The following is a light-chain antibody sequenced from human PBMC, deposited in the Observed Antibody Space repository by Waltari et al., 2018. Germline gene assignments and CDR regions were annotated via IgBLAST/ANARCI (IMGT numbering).Light chain of an antibody. V-gene: IGKV3-20*01. J-gene: IGKJ1*01. Sequence: EIVLTQSPGTLSLSPGERVTLSCRASQSVSRAVAWYQQKPGQAPRLLIYGASSSATGIPDRFSGSGSGTDFSLTISRLEPEDFAVYYCQHYVRLPVTFGQGTKVEIK. CDR2: GAS. CDR3: QHYVRLPVT. CDR1: QSVSRAV.